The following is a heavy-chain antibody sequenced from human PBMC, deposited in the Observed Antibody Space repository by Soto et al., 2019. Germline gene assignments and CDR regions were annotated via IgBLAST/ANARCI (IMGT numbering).Heavy chain of an antibody. CDR2: ISYDGGNK. Sequence: QVQLVESGGGVVQPGRSLRLSCAASGFTFSSYAMHWVRQAPGKGLEWVAVISYDGGNKYYADSVKGRFTISRDNSKNTLYLQINSLRAEATAVYYCARPDYGSGSYPDYWGQGTLLTVSS. J-gene: IGHJ4*02. V-gene: IGHV3-30-3*01. CDR1: GFTFSSYA. D-gene: IGHD3-10*01. CDR3: ARPDYGSGSYPDY.